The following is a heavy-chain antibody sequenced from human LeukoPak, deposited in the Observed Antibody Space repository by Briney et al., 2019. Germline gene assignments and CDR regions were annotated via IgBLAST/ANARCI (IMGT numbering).Heavy chain of an antibody. V-gene: IGHV4-59*08. CDR3: ARGGTMTTVPL. Sequence: SETLSLTCTVSGGSFSSYYWGWIRQPPGKGLEWIGYIYYSGSSGSTNYNPSLKSRVTISVDTSKNQFSPNLSSVTAADTAVYYCARGGTMTTVPLWGQGTLVTVSS. J-gene: IGHJ4*02. D-gene: IGHD4-17*01. CDR2: IYYSGSSGST. CDR1: GGSFSSYY.